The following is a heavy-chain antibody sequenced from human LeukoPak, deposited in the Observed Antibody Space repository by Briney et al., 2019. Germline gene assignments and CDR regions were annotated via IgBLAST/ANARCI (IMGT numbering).Heavy chain of an antibody. J-gene: IGHJ6*03. CDR1: GVTFSSYA. D-gene: IGHD5-12*01. V-gene: IGHV1-69*05. Sequence: SVKVSCKASGVTFSSYAISWVRQAPGQGLEWMGRIIPIFGTANYAQKFQGRVTITTDESTSTAYMELSSLRSEDTAVYYCASGATINYYYYYMDVWGKGTTVTVSS. CDR3: ASGATINYYYYYMDV. CDR2: IIPIFGTA.